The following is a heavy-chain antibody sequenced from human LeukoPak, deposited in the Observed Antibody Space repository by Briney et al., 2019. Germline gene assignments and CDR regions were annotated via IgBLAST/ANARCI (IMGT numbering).Heavy chain of an antibody. D-gene: IGHD3-22*01. Sequence: ASVKVSCTAAGYTFTSYYMHWVWQAHGQGLEWMGIINPSGGSTSYAQKFLSRASMTRNMSTSTVYMELSSLRSEDTAVYYGARDTVGLGYYDSSGYGYWGQGTLVTVSS. CDR1: GYTFTSYY. J-gene: IGHJ4*02. CDR2: INPSGGST. V-gene: IGHV1-46*01. CDR3: ARDTVGLGYYDSSGYGY.